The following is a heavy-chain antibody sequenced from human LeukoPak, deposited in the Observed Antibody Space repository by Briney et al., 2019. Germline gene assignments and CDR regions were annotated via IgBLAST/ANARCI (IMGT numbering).Heavy chain of an antibody. CDR2: INPNSGGT. D-gene: IGHD6-13*01. Sequence: ASVKVSCKASGYTFTGYYMHWVRQAPGQGLEWMGRINPNSGGTNYAQKFQGRVTMTRDTSISTAYMELSRLRFDDTAVYYCARDYNPYSSSWGFDYWGRGTLVTVSS. J-gene: IGHJ4*02. CDR3: ARDYNPYSSSWGFDY. V-gene: IGHV1-2*06. CDR1: GYTFTGYY.